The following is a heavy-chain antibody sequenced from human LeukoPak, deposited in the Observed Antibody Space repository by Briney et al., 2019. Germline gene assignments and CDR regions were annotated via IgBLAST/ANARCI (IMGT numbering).Heavy chain of an antibody. J-gene: IGHJ4*02. Sequence: GASVKVSCKVSGYTLTELSMHWVRQAPGKGLEWMGGFDPEDGETIYAQKFQGRVTMTEDTSTDTAYMELSSLKSEDTAVYYCARGWDYDSGGRPTAYVYWGQGTLVTVSS. CDR1: GYTLTELS. CDR2: FDPEDGET. CDR3: ARGWDYDSGGRPTAYVY. V-gene: IGHV1-24*01. D-gene: IGHD3-22*01.